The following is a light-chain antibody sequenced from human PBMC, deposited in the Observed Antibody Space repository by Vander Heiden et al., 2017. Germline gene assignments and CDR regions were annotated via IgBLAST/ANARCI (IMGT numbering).Light chain of an antibody. CDR2: DAS. Sequence: EIVLTQSPATLSLSTGESHTLSCRAIRNIQHSLAWYQQKPGQTPRLLFYDASKRATGIPARFSGTGSGTDFTLAISSLEPEDCAVYYCQQVDTWPLTFGGGTKVEIK. CDR1: RNIQHS. V-gene: IGKV3-11*01. CDR3: QQVDTWPLT. J-gene: IGKJ4*01.